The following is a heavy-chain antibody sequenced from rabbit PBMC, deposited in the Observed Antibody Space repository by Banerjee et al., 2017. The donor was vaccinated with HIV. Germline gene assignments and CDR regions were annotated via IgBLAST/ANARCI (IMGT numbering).Heavy chain of an antibody. CDR3: VRNSGWGVSYFTL. D-gene: IGHD4-1*01. Sequence: QEQLVESGGGLVQPGESLKVSCKASGFDFSSYGVSWVRQAPGKGLEWIGYIDPIFGSTYYASWVNGRFTISSHNAQNTLFLQLNSLTVADTATYFCVRNSGWGVSYFTLWGPGTLVTVS. CDR1: GFDFSSYG. V-gene: IGHV1S47*01. J-gene: IGHJ4*01. CDR2: IDPIFGST.